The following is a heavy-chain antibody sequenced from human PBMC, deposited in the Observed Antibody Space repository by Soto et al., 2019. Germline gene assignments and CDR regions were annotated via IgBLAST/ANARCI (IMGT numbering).Heavy chain of an antibody. D-gene: IGHD3-3*01. J-gene: IGHJ6*02. CDR1: GGTFSSYA. CDR3: ARIRKRFLEWLSNYYYYYGMDV. CDR2: IIPIFGTA. Sequence: GASVKVSCKASGGTFSSYAISWVRQAPGQGLEWMGGIIPIFGTANYAQKFQGRVTTTADESTSTAYMELSSLRSEDTAVYYCARIRKRFLEWLSNYYYYYGMDVWGQGTTVTVSS. V-gene: IGHV1-69*13.